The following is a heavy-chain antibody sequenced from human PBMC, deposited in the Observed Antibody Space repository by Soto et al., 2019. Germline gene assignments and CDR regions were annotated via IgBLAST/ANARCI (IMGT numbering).Heavy chain of an antibody. CDR3: ARGLSMIVVVITHYHDAFDI. Sequence: PSETLSLTCAVYGGSFSGYYWSWIRQPPGKGLEWIGEINHSGSTNYNPSLKSRVTISVDTSKNQFSLKLSSVTAADTAVYYCARGLSMIVVVITHYHDAFDIWGQGTMVTVSS. D-gene: IGHD3-22*01. V-gene: IGHV4-34*01. CDR1: GGSFSGYY. J-gene: IGHJ3*02. CDR2: INHSGST.